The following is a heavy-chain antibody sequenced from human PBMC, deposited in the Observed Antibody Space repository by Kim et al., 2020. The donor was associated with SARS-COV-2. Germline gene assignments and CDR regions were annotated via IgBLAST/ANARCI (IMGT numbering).Heavy chain of an antibody. CDR3: ARGGEDDYGDYYYGMDV. D-gene: IGHD4-17*01. J-gene: IGHJ6*02. CDR1: GFTFSSYG. CDR2: IWYDGSNK. V-gene: IGHV3-33*01. Sequence: GGSLRLSCAASGFTFSSYGMHWVRQAPGKGLEWVAVIWYDGSNKYYADSVKGRFTISRDNSKNTLYLQMNSLRAEDTAVYYCARGGEDDYGDYYYGMDVWGQGTTVTVSS.